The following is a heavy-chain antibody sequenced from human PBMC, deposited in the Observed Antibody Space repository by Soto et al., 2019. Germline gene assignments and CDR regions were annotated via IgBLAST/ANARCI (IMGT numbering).Heavy chain of an antibody. V-gene: IGHV4-59*01. CDR1: DGSMSTCY. D-gene: IGHD4-17*01. CDR2: IYYSGST. J-gene: IGHJ4*02. CDR3: ARGPTVGGLFDY. Sequence: SETLSLTCTLSDGSMSTCYWNWIRQPPGKGLEWIGYIYYSGSTNYSPPLKSRVTISIDTSKNQFSLNLNSVTAADTAVYFCARGPTVGGLFDYWGQGTLVTVSS.